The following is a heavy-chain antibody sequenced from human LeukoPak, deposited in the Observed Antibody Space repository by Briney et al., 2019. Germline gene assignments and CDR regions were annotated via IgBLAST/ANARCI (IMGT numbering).Heavy chain of an antibody. Sequence: ASETLSLTCAVYGGSFSGYYCNWIRQPPGKGLEWIGEMSHSESTNNNPSLKSRVTISVDTSKNQFSLKLSSVTAADTAVYYCARVVAARPVYYFDYWGQGTLVTVSS. J-gene: IGHJ4*02. CDR3: ARVVAARPVYYFDY. D-gene: IGHD6-6*01. CDR1: GGSFSGYY. CDR2: MSHSEST. V-gene: IGHV4-34*01.